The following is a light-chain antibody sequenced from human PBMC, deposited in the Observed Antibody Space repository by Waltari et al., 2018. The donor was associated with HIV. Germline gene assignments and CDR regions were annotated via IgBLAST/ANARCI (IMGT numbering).Light chain of an antibody. Sequence: LTQPPSFSASPVTTVTISCPRSWGNLASYYVQLYHQRPDTTPTTVIYEDNKRPSGVPDRFSGSIDSSSNAASLTISGLETEDEADYYCQSYYLTNVVFGGGTKLTVL. CDR3: QSYYLTNVV. CDR1: WGNLASYY. J-gene: IGLJ2*01. CDR2: EDN. V-gene: IGLV6-57*04.